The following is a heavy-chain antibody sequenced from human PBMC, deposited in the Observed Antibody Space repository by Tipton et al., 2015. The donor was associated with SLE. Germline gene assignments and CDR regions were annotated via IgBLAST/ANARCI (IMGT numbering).Heavy chain of an antibody. CDR2: INHSGST. V-gene: IGHV4-39*07. CDR1: GGSISSSSYY. CDR3: ASDNYVFDY. D-gene: IGHD4-11*01. J-gene: IGHJ4*02. Sequence: TLSLTCTVSGGSISSSSYYWSWIRQPPGKGLEWIGEINHSGSTNYNPSLKSRVTISVDRSKNQFSLKLSSVTAADTAVYYCASDNYVFDYWGQGILVTVSS.